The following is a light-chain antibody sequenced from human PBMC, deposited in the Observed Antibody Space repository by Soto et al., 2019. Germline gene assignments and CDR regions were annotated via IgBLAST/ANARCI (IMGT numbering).Light chain of an antibody. CDR3: QQYNNWPPWT. J-gene: IGKJ1*01. CDR2: GAS. Sequence: EVVMTHSPDSLSVSPGERATLSCRASQSVSSNLAWYQQKLGQAPRLLIYGASTRATGVPTRISGSGSGTEFTLTISSLQSEDFAVYYCQQYNNWPPWTFGQGTKVDIK. CDR1: QSVSSN. V-gene: IGKV3D-15*01.